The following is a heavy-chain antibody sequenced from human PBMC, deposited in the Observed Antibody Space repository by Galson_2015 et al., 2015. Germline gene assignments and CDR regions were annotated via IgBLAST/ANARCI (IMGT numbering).Heavy chain of an antibody. CDR3: ATHWVITFGGDSEGAFDI. D-gene: IGHD3-16*01. V-gene: IGHV1-24*01. CDR2: FDPEDGET. CDR1: GYTLAELS. J-gene: IGHJ3*02. Sequence: SVKVSCKVSGYTLAELSMHWVRQAPGKGLEWMGGFDPEDGETIYAQKFQGRVTMTEDTSTDTAYMELSSLRSEDTAVYYCATHWVITFGGDSEGAFDIWGQGTMVTVSS.